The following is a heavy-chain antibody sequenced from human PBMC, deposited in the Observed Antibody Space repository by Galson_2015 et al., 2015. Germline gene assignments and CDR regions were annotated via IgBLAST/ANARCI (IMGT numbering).Heavy chain of an antibody. V-gene: IGHV3-23*01. Sequence: SLRLSCAASGFTFSSYAMSWVRQAPGKGLEWVSAISGSGGSTYYADSVKGRFTISRDNSKNTLYLQMNSLRAEDTAVYYCAKKRHGYSGYDPVDYWGQGTLVTVSS. CDR1: GFTFSSYA. CDR2: ISGSGGST. J-gene: IGHJ4*02. D-gene: IGHD5-12*01. CDR3: AKKRHGYSGYDPVDY.